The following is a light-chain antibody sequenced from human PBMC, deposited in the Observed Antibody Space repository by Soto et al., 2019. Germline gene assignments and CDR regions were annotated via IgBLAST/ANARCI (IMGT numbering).Light chain of an antibody. Sequence: DIQMTQSPSTLSASVGDRVTITCRASQSISSWLAWYQQKPGKAPKLLIYDASSLESGVPSRFSGSGSGTEFTLTISSLQPDDFATYYCQQYHSYWPFGQGTKVEIK. CDR1: QSISSW. CDR2: DAS. V-gene: IGKV1-5*01. J-gene: IGKJ1*01. CDR3: QQYHSYWP.